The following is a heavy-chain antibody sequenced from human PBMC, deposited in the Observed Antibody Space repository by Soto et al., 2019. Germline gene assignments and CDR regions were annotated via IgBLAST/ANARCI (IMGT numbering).Heavy chain of an antibody. Sequence: VESLKISCKGSGYIFTSYWIGCFLQMPGKGLEWMGIIYPGDSDTRYSPSFQGQVTISADKSISTAYLQWSSLKASDTAMYYCASIAARAGTFDYWGQGTLVTVSS. V-gene: IGHV5-51*01. D-gene: IGHD6-6*01. CDR2: IYPGDSDT. CDR3: ASIAARAGTFDY. CDR1: GYIFTSYW. J-gene: IGHJ4*02.